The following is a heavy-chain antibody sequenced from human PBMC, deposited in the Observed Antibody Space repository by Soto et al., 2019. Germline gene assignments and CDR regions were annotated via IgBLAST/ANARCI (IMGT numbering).Heavy chain of an antibody. V-gene: IGHV1-18*01. CDR3: ARRPDYYGSGTSEFPDY. J-gene: IGHJ4*02. Sequence: ASVKVSCKASGYTLTSYGISWVRQAPGQGLEWMGWISAYNGNTNYAQKLQGGVTMTTDTSTSTAYMELRSLRSDDTAVYYCARRPDYYGSGTSEFPDYWGQGTLVTVSS. D-gene: IGHD3-10*01. CDR2: ISAYNGNT. CDR1: GYTLTSYG.